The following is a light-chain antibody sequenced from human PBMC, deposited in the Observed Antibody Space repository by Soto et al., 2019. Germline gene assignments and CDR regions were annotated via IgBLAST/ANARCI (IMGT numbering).Light chain of an antibody. J-gene: IGKJ5*01. V-gene: IGKV1-39*01. CDR2: AAS. CDR3: QQSYSTHIT. CDR1: QSISSY. Sequence: DIPMTQSPSSLSASVGDRVTITCRASQSISSYLNWYQQKPGKALKLLIYAASSLQSGVPSRFSGSGSGTDFTLTISSLQPEDFATYYCQQSYSTHITFGQGTRLEIK.